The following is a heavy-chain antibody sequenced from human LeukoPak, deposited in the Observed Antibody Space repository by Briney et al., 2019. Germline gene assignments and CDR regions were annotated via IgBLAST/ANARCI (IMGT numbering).Heavy chain of an antibody. D-gene: IGHD6-6*01. V-gene: IGHV4-59*01. J-gene: IGHJ5*02. CDR2: IYYSGST. CDR3: ARLSSLANIAARGRTWLDP. CDR1: GGSINNSY. Sequence: KPSETLSLTCTVSGGSINNSYWTWIRQPPGEGLEWIGHIYYSGSTNYSPSLKSRVTISVDTSKNQFSLKLSSVTAADTAVYYCARLSSLANIAARGRTWLDPWGQGSLVTVSS.